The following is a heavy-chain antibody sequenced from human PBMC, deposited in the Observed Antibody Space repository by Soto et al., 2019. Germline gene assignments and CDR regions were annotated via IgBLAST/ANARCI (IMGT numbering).Heavy chain of an antibody. J-gene: IGHJ3*01. CDR1: GGSISSSSW. D-gene: IGHD2-21*02. CDR3: ARGLSFRGDFDV. CDR2: IYHAGSP. V-gene: IGHV4-4*02. Sequence: HLQESGPGLVKPSGTLSLTCDVSGGSISSSSWWTWVRQSPGKGLEWIGEIYHAGSPNYNPSFQGRVTILADKSKNHFSLRLTSVTAADPAIYYCARGLSFRGDFDVWGQGTTVTVSS.